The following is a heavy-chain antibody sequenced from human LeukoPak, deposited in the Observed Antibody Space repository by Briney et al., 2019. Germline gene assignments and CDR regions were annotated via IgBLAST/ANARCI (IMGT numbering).Heavy chain of an antibody. Sequence: GGSLRLSRVASGFTFHIYAMNWVRQAPGKGLEWVANIKADGSTKNYMDPMKGRFTISRDNAKNSLYLQMNSLRAEDTAVYFCARDGPWFGEFFDYWGQGTLVTVSS. CDR3: ARDGPWFGEFFDY. V-gene: IGHV3-7*01. CDR2: IKADGSTK. J-gene: IGHJ4*02. D-gene: IGHD3-10*01. CDR1: GFTFHIYA.